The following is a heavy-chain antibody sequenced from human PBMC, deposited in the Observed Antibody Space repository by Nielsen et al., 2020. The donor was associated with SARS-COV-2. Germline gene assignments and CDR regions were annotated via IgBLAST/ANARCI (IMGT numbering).Heavy chain of an antibody. V-gene: IGHV3-23*01. CDR2: ISDSGGSA. CDR1: GFIFSSYA. Sequence: GESLKISCAASGFIFSSYAMSWVRQAPGKGLEWVSTISDSGGSAYYADSVKGRFTISRDNSKNTLYLQMNSLRAEDTAVYYCAKVDCSSTSCYVGVDYWGQGTLVTVSS. D-gene: IGHD2-2*01. J-gene: IGHJ4*02. CDR3: AKVDCSSTSCYVGVDY.